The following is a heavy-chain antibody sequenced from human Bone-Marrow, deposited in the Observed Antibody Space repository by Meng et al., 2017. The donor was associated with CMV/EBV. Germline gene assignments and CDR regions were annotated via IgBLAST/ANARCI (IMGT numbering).Heavy chain of an antibody. CDR1: GFTFSSYA. V-gene: IGHV3-30*04. CDR2: ISYDGSNK. D-gene: IGHD6-19*01. J-gene: IGHJ6*02. CDR3: ARSLYSGWYYVYYYNGMDV. Sequence: EGSLRLSCAASGFTFSSYAMHWVRQATGKGLEWVAVISYDGSNKYYADSVKGRFTISRDNSKNTLYLQMNSLRAEDTAVYYCARSLYSGWYYVYYYNGMDVWGQGTMVTVSS.